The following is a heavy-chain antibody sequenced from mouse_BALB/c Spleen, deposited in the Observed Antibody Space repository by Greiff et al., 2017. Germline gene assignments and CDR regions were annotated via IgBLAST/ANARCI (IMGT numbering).Heavy chain of an antibody. CDR1: GFTFSSYG. Sequence: EVQLVESGGDLVKPGGSLKLSCAASGFTFSSYGMSWVRQTPDKRLEWVATISSGGSYTYYPDSVKGRFTISRDNAKNTLYLQMSSLKSEDTAMYYCARLYGYDENAMDYWGQGTSVTVSS. V-gene: IGHV5-6*01. CDR2: ISSGGSYT. CDR3: ARLYGYDENAMDY. J-gene: IGHJ4*01. D-gene: IGHD2-2*01.